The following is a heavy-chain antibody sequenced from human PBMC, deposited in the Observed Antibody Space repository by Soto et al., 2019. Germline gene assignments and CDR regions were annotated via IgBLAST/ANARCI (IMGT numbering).Heavy chain of an antibody. Sequence: GGSLRLSCTASGITFINYAMSWFRQAPRKGLEFVSSISTSRCRPYYADSVKGRFTISRDNSKNTLYLQMNSLRVEDTAVYYCAKDPDRYDYVWGTYRYIDHWGQGTLVTVSS. CDR3: AKDPDRYDYVWGTYRYIDH. CDR1: GITFINYA. D-gene: IGHD3-16*02. V-gene: IGHV3-23*01. CDR2: ISTSRCRP. J-gene: IGHJ4*02.